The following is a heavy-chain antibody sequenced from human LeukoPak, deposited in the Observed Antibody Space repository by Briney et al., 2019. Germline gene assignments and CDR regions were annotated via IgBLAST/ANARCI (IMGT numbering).Heavy chain of an antibody. D-gene: IGHD6-13*01. V-gene: IGHV3-53*01. CDR1: GFIVSRNY. CDR2: IYTGGDT. Sequence: GGSLGLSCGVSGFIVSRNYMSWVRQAPGKGLEWVSIIYTGGDTYYADSVKGRFTISRDNSNNTLYLQMNSLRAEDTGMYYCARDRRYSSSWYFWNWGQGTLVTVSS. CDR3: ARDRRYSSSWYFWN. J-gene: IGHJ4*02.